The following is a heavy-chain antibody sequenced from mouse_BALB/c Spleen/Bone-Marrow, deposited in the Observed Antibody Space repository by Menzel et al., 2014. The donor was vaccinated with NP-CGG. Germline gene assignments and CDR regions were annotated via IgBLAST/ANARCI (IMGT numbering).Heavy chain of an antibody. CDR2: IYPGDGDT. Sequence: QVQLQQSGAELVRPGSSVKISCKASGYAFSNYWMNWVKQRPGQGLEWIGQIYPGDGDTNYNGKFKGKATLTADKSSSTAYMQLSSLTSEDSAVHFCARRDGSNYYYAMDYWGQGTSDTVSS. D-gene: IGHD1-1*01. CDR3: ARRDGSNYYYAMDY. V-gene: IGHV1-80*01. J-gene: IGHJ4*01. CDR1: GYAFSNYW.